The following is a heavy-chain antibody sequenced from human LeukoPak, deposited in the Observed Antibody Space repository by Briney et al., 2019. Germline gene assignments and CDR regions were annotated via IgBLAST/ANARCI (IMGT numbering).Heavy chain of an antibody. CDR3: AKPSIPARPFLTYLYYYLDV. J-gene: IGHJ6*03. V-gene: IGHV3-23*01. D-gene: IGHD6-6*01. CDR1: EFTFRRFA. CDR2: VSGTGDKT. Sequence: GGSLRLSCVASEFTFRRFAMSWVRQAPRRGLEWISSVSGTGDKTHYTDSVKGRFTISRDNSKNTLYLHMSALRAADTAVYYCAKPSIPARPFLTYLYYYLDVWGEGTTVIVSS.